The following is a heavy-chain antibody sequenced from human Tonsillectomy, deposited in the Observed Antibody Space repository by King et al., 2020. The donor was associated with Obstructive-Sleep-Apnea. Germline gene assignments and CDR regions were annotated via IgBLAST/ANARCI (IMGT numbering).Heavy chain of an antibody. CDR3: TTEVKWELPNFDY. D-gene: IGHD1-26*01. CDR1: GFTFSNAW. J-gene: IGHJ4*02. CDR2: IKSKTDGGTT. Sequence: VQLVESGGGLVKPGGSLRLSFAASGFTFSNAWMSWVRQAPGKGLEWVGRIKSKTDGGTTDYAAPVKGRFTISRDDSKNTLYLQMNSLKTEDTAVYYCTTEVKWELPNFDYWGQGTLVTVSS. V-gene: IGHV3-15*01.